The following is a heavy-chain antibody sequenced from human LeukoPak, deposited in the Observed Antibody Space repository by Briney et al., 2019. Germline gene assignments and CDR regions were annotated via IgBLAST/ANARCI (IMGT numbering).Heavy chain of an antibody. V-gene: IGHV4-34*01. D-gene: IGHD3-10*01. Sequence: PSETLSLTRGVYGGSFSGYYWSWMRQPPGKGLVGMGEQNHSGRNNESPSVKSRVTISLDTSKNQFSLKLSSVTAADTAVYYCARVGRYYGSGSYYNVRYYFDYWGQGTLVTVSS. CDR2: QNHSGRN. CDR1: GGSFSGYY. J-gene: IGHJ4*02. CDR3: ARVGRYYGSGSYYNVRYYFDY.